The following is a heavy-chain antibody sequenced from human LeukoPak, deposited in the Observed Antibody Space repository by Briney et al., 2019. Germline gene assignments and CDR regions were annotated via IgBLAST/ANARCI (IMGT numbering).Heavy chain of an antibody. CDR2: ISSSGSYI. CDR1: GFTFNSYS. D-gene: IGHD6-6*01. CDR3: ARLDNSSPGALDI. V-gene: IGHV3-21*01. Sequence: GGSLRLSCAASGFTFNSYSMNWVRQAPGKGLEWVSSISSSGSYIYYADSVKGRFTISRDNAKNSLYLQMNSLRVEDTAVYYCARLDNSSPGALDIWGQGTMVTVSS. J-gene: IGHJ3*02.